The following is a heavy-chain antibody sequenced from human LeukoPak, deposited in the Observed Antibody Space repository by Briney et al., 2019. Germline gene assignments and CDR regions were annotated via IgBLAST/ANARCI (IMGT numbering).Heavy chain of an antibody. D-gene: IGHD2-2*02. CDR3: AKILGYCSSTSCYSDAFDI. J-gene: IGHJ3*02. V-gene: IGHV3-9*01. CDR1: GFTFDDYA. CDR2: ISWNSGSI. Sequence: GGSLRLSCAASGFTFDDYAMHWVRQAPGKGLEWVSGISWNSGSIGYADSVKGRFTISRDNAKNSLYLQMNSLSAEDTALYYCAKILGYCSSTSCYSDAFDIWGQGTMVTVSS.